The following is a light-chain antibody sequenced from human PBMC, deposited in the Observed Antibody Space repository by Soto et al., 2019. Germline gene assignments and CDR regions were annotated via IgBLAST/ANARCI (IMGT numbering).Light chain of an antibody. CDR1: QSVSSSY. J-gene: IGKJ1*01. V-gene: IGKV3-15*01. Sequence: IVLTQSPGTLSLSPGERATLSCRASQSVSSSYLAWYQQKPGQAPRLLIYGASTRATGIPARFSGSGSGTEFTLTISSLQSGDFAVYYCQQYNNWPPLTFGQGTKVDI. CDR3: QQYNNWPPLT. CDR2: GAS.